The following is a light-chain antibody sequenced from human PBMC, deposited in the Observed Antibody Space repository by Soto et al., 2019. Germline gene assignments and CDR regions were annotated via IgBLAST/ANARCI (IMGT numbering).Light chain of an antibody. J-gene: IGKJ3*01. CDR2: GAS. V-gene: IGKV3-15*01. CDR3: QQYNNWPPLFT. CDR1: QSVSSN. Sequence: EIVMTQSPATLSVSPGERATLSCRASQSVSSNLAWYQQKPGQAPRLLIYGASTRATGIPARFSGSGSGPEFTLTISSLQSEDFAVYYCQQYNNWPPLFTFGPGTKVDIK.